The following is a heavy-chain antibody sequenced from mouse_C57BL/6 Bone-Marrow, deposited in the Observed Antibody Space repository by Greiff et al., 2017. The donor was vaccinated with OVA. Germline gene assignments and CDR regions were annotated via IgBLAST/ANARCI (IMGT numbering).Heavy chain of an antibody. CDR2: IHPSSGYT. V-gene: IGHV1-4*01. J-gene: IGHJ4*01. Sequence: QVQLQQSGAELARPGASVKMSCKASGYTFTSYTMHWVKQRPGPGLEWIGYIHPSSGYTKYNQKFKDKATLTADKSSSTAYMQLSSLTSEDSAVYCCAREGWDVVDYWGQGTSVTVSS. CDR3: AREGWDVVDY. CDR1: GYTFTSYT. D-gene: IGHD3-3*01.